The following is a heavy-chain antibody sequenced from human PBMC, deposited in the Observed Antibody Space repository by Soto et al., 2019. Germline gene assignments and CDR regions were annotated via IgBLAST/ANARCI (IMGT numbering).Heavy chain of an antibody. CDR1: GGSISNSSYY. CDR3: ARRYGSCFDY. D-gene: IGHD5-18*01. Sequence: SETLSLTCPVSGGSISNSSYYWGWIRRPPGKGLEWIGTIYYSGSTYYNPSLKSRLTISVDTSKNQFSLKLSSVTAADTALYYCARRYGSCFDYWGQGTLVTVSS. V-gene: IGHV4-39*01. J-gene: IGHJ4*02. CDR2: IYYSGST.